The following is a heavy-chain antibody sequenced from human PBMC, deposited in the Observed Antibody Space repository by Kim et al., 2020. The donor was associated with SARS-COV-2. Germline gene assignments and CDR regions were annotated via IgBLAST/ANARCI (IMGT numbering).Heavy chain of an antibody. Sequence: YSPALKTRVTISVDTSKNQFSLKLSSVTAADTAIYHCARSLAVTATLIRYWGQGTLVTVSS. V-gene: IGHV4-31*02. CDR3: ARSLAVTATLIRY. J-gene: IGHJ1*01. D-gene: IGHD2-21*02.